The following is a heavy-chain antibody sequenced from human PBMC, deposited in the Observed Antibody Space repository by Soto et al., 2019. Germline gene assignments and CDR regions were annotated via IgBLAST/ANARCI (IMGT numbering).Heavy chain of an antibody. D-gene: IGHD6-13*01. CDR3: VKVGGSSSWYRFYFDY. CDR1: GGTLSSYT. J-gene: IGHJ4*02. Sequence: PGGSLRLTCAASGGTLSSYTMHWVRQDPGQGLEWVAVISYDGSTIYYADSVKGRFSISRDNSKNTLHLEMHNLRPEDTAVYYCVKVGGSSSWYRFYFDYWGQGTLVTAPQ. CDR2: ISYDGSTI. V-gene: IGHV3-30*18.